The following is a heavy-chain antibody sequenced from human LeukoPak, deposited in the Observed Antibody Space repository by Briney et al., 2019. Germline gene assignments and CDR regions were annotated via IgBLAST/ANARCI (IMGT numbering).Heavy chain of an antibody. CDR1: GGSINSFY. D-gene: IGHD3-10*01. Sequence: SETLSLTCTVSGGSINSFYWSLIRQPPGEGLEWIGYIYYTGSTNYNPSLKSRVTISVDTSKNQFSLKLSSVTAADTAVYYCARVGGDFQYYYYMDVWGKGTTVTVSS. V-gene: IGHV4-59*12. J-gene: IGHJ6*03. CDR2: IYYTGST. CDR3: ARVGGDFQYYYYMDV.